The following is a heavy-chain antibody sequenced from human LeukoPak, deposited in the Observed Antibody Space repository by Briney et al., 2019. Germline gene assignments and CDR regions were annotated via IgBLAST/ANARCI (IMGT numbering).Heavy chain of an antibody. CDR1: GFTFSSYG. CDR2: ISYDGSNK. Sequence: PGGSLRLSCAASGFTFSSYGMHWVRQAPGKGLEWVAVISYDGSNKYYADSVKGRFTISRDNSKNTLYLQMNSLRAEDTAVYYCAKDQDFDYWGRGTLVTVSS. V-gene: IGHV3-30*18. CDR3: AKDQDFDY. J-gene: IGHJ4*02.